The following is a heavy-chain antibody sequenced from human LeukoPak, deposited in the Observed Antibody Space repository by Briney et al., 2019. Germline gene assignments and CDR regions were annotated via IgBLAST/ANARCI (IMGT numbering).Heavy chain of an antibody. Sequence: GGSLRLSCTASGFSFSDYAMHWVRQAPGKGLEWVAILSYDGKNIEYADSVKGRFTISRDNSKKALYLQMSSLRAEDTAVYYCARSYCSGGSCYSFDHWGQGTLVTVSS. CDR1: GFSFSDYA. V-gene: IGHV3-30*04. D-gene: IGHD2-15*01. CDR3: ARSYCSGGSCYSFDH. CDR2: LSYDGKNI. J-gene: IGHJ4*02.